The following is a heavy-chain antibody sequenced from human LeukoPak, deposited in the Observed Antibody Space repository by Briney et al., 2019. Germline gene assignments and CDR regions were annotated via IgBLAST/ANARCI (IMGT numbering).Heavy chain of an antibody. J-gene: IGHJ3*02. V-gene: IGHV1-69*06. CDR3: ARVLAGAKLDAFDI. Sequence: ASVKVSCKGSEGTFSSYAISWVRQAPGQGLEWMGGIIPIFGTANYAQKFQGRVTITADKSTSTAYMELRSLRSDDTAVYYCARVLAGAKLDAFDIWGQGTMVTVSS. D-gene: IGHD1-26*01. CDR2: IIPIFGTA. CDR1: EGTFSSYA.